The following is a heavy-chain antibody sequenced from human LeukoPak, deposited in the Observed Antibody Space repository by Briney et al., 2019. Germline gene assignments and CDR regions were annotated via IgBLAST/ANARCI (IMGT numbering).Heavy chain of an antibody. CDR2: ISAYNGDT. V-gene: IGHV1-18*01. J-gene: IGHJ4*02. Sequence: ASVKVSCKASGYTFTNYGISWLRQAPGQGLEWMGWISAYNGDTKYAHNLQGRVAMTTDTSTSTAYMELRSLRSDDTAVYYCARDNPYYYLYWGQGTLVTVSS. D-gene: IGHD3-22*01. CDR3: ARDNPYYYLY. CDR1: GYTFTNYG.